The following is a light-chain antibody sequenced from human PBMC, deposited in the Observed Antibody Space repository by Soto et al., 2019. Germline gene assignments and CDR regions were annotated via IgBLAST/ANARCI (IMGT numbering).Light chain of an antibody. J-gene: IGKJ2*01. V-gene: IGKV3-15*01. CDR3: QQYNNWPPFT. CDR1: QSVSVN. CDR2: GAS. Sequence: EIVMTQSPATLSVSPGERATLSCRASQSVSVNLAWYQQKPGRTPRLLIHGASIRAAGVPARFSGSGSGTEFTLTIRSLQSEDFAVYYCQQYNNWPPFTFGQGTKLDI.